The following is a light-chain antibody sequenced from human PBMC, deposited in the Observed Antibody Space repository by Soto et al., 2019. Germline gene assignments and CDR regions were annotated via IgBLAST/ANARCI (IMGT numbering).Light chain of an antibody. CDR1: SRDIGAYNF. V-gene: IGLV2-14*01. J-gene: IGLJ1*01. CDR2: EVS. Sequence: QSVLTQPASVSGSPGQSITISCTGTSRDIGAYNFVSWYQQHPGKAPKLMIYEVSNRPSGVSNRFSGSKSGNAASLTISGLQTEDEALYYCSSYTSKTTPVFGTGTKLTVL. CDR3: SSYTSKTTPV.